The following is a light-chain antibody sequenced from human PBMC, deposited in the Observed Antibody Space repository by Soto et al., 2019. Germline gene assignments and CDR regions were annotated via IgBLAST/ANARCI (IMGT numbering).Light chain of an antibody. J-gene: IGKJ1*01. CDR3: QQYSRYSWT. Sequence: DIQMTQSPSTLSTSVGDRVTISCRASQSISSWLAWYQQKPGEAPNLLIYRASSLQSGVPSRFSGSGSGTEFTLPISSLQPDDFATYYCQQYSRYSWTFGQGTKVQFK. V-gene: IGKV1-5*03. CDR2: RAS. CDR1: QSISSW.